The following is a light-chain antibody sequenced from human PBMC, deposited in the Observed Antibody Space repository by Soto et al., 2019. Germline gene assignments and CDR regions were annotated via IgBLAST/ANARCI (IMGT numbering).Light chain of an antibody. CDR2: SAS. CDR3: QQYGDSPLT. J-gene: IGKJ4*01. V-gene: IGKV3-20*01. Sequence: EIVWTQSPGTLSLSPGERATLSCRASQTISSNNLAWYQHKPGQAPRLLIDSASSRATGIPDRISGRGSGTDFTLTISRLEPEDFAVYHCQQYGDSPLTFGGGTKVEIK. CDR1: QTISSNN.